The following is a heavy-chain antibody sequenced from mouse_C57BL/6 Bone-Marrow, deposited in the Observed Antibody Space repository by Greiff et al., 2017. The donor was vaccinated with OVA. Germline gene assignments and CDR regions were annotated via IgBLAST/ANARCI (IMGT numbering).Heavy chain of an antibody. J-gene: IGHJ2*01. CDR2: IRNKPNGSTT. CDR3: ARYKGRVAVDYFDY. Sequence: EVQLVESGGGLVQPGDSLSLSCAASGFTFTNYYMSWVRQPPGKALEWLAFIRNKPNGSTTEYSASVKGRFTISRDNSQSILYLQMNALRAEDSATYYCARYKGRVAVDYFDYWGQGTALTVYS. CDR1: GFTFTNYY. V-gene: IGHV7-3*01. D-gene: IGHD1-1*01.